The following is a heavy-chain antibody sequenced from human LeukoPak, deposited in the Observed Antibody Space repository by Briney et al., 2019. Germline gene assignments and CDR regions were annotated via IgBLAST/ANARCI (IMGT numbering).Heavy chain of an antibody. D-gene: IGHD1-26*01. CDR2: IYTSGST. CDR3: ARQFSGSYEYYFDY. Sequence: PSETLSPTCTVSGGSISSYYWSWIRQPAGKGLEWIGRIYTSGSTNYNPSLKSRVTMSVDTSKNQFSLKLSSVTAADTAVYYCARQFSGSYEYYFDYWGQGTLVTVSS. V-gene: IGHV4-4*07. CDR1: GGSISSYY. J-gene: IGHJ4*02.